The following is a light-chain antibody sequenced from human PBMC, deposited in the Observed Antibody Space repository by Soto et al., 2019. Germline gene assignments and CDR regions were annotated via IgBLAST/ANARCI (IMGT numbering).Light chain of an antibody. CDR2: SSD. CDR1: PSNIGGHA. CDR3: AAWDDSLNAVV. Sequence: QAVVTQPPSASGTPGQRVTISCSGTPSNIGGHAVNWYQQFPGTAPKRLIFSSDRRPSGVPDRFSGSKSGTSASLAISGLQSEDEADYSCAAWDDSLNAVVFGGGTKVTVL. J-gene: IGLJ2*01. V-gene: IGLV1-44*01.